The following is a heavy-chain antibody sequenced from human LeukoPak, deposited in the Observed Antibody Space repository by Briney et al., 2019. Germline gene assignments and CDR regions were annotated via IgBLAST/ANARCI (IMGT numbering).Heavy chain of an antibody. J-gene: IGHJ4*02. CDR1: GFTFSSYT. CDR3: AKDRGRTWVQVAN. Sequence: GGSLRLSCAASGFTFSSYTLIWVRQAPGKGLEWVSGISGSGGSTYYADSVKGRFTISRDNSKNTLYLQMNSLRVEDTAVYYCAKDRGRTWVQVANWGQGTLVTVSS. D-gene: IGHD2-15*01. V-gene: IGHV3-23*01. CDR2: ISGSGGST.